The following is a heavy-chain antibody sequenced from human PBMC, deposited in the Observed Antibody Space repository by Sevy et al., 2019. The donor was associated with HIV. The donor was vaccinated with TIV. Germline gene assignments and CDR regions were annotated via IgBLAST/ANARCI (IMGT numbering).Heavy chain of an antibody. CDR3: ARGRHYDSRGFDS. V-gene: IGHV4-59*01. Sequence: SETLSLTCTVSGDSISSYYWSWIRQPPGKGLEWIGYIYTSGRTNFNPSLKSRVTISVDTSKNQFSLKLISVTAADTAVYYCARGRHYDSRGFDSWGQGTLVTVSS. CDR2: IYTSGRT. CDR1: GDSISSYY. D-gene: IGHD3-22*01. J-gene: IGHJ4*02.